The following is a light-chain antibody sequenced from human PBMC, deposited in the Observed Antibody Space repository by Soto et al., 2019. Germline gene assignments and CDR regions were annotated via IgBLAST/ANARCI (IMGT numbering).Light chain of an antibody. CDR2: GAS. V-gene: IGKV3-20*01. CDR3: QQYGHSLWT. CDR1: QSVSSGH. J-gene: IGKJ1*01. Sequence: DIVLTQSPGTLSLSPGERASLSCRASQSVSSGHLAWYQQKPGQAPRLLIYGASSRATGIPDRFSGSGSGTDFTLTISRLEPEEYEVYYCQQYGHSLWTFGQGTKVDIK.